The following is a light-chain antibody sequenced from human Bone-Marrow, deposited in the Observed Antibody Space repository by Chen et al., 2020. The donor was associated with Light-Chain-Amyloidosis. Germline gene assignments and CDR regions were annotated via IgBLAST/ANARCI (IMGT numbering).Light chain of an antibody. CDR1: SSDVGSYKL. J-gene: IGLJ3*02. CDR2: EDS. CDR3: SSDAGSGTSWV. Sequence: QSALTQPASVSGSPGQSITLSCTGTSSDVGSYKLVSWYQQHPGKAPQLMIYEDSERPSGVSNRFSGSKSGNTASLTISGLQAEDEADYDCSSDAGSGTSWVFGGGTK. V-gene: IGLV2-23*01.